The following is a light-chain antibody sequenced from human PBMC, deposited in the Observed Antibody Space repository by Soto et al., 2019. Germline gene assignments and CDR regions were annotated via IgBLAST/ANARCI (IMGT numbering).Light chain of an antibody. Sequence: VLTQSPGTLSLSPGERATLSCRASQSVSSSYLAWYQQKPGQAPRLLIYGASNRATGIPARFSGSGSGTDFTLTISSLEPDDFATYHCQQYNSYSVPSFGQGTKVDI. CDR2: GAS. CDR3: QQYNSYSVPS. J-gene: IGKJ1*01. CDR1: QSVSSSY. V-gene: IGKV3-20*01.